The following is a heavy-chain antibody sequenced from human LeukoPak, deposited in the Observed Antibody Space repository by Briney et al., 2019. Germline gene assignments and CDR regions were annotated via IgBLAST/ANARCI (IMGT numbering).Heavy chain of an antibody. J-gene: IGHJ3*02. CDR1: GYSFTSYW. V-gene: IGHV5-51*01. Sequence: GESLKISCKGSGYSFTSYWIGWVRQTPGKGLEWMGIIYPGDSDTRYSPSFQGQVTISADKSISTAYLQWSSLKASGTAMYYCARGLLWFGELNPDAFDIWGQGTMVTVSS. CDR2: IYPGDSDT. CDR3: ARGLLWFGELNPDAFDI. D-gene: IGHD3-10*01.